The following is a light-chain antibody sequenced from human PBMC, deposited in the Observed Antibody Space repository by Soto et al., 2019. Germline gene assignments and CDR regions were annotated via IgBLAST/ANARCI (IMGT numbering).Light chain of an antibody. CDR1: SSDGDDYKD. Sequence: QSALTQPASVSGSPGQSITISCTGISSDGDDYKDVSWYQQHPGKAPKLMIYEVTYRPSGVSNRFSGSKSGNTASLTISGLQAEDEADYSCSSYTSSRTVFGPGTKVTVL. CDR3: SSYTSSRTV. J-gene: IGLJ1*01. V-gene: IGLV2-14*01. CDR2: EVT.